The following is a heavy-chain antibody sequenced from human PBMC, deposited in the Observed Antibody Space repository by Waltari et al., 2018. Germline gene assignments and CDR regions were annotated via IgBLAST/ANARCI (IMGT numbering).Heavy chain of an antibody. CDR1: GFTFNNYG. CDR2: IHWKGDSA. D-gene: IGHD3-22*01. Sequence: EVQVVESGGGVVRPGGYLRVSCTASGFTFNNYGLSWVRQGPGKGLEWVCGIHWKGDSASYADSVKGRFTISRDNAENSLHLQMNSLTAEDTALYFCARDYYYDSSGYYGLDPWGQGTLVTVS. CDR3: ARDYYYDSSGYYGLDP. J-gene: IGHJ5*02. V-gene: IGHV3-20*04.